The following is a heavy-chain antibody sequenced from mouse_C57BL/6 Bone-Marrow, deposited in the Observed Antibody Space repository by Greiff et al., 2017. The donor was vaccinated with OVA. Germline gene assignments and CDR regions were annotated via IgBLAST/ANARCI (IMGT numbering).Heavy chain of an antibody. V-gene: IGHV2-2*01. CDR3: ARSGTVVATPFDY. D-gene: IGHD1-1*01. Sequence: VQLQESGPGLVQPSQSLSITCTVSGFSLTSYGVHWVRQSPGKGLEWLGVIWRGGGTDYNAAFISRLSIRKDNSKRQVFFKMSSLQADDTAIYYCARSGTVVATPFDYWGQGTTLTVSS. J-gene: IGHJ2*01. CDR1: GFSLTSYG. CDR2: IWRGGGT.